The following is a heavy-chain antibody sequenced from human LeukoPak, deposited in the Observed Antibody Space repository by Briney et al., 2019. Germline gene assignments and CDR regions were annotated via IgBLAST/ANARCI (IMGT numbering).Heavy chain of an antibody. D-gene: IGHD6-19*01. V-gene: IGHV1-3*01. Sequence: ASVKFSCKASGYTFTNYAFHWVRQAPGQRLEWMGWFNSDTGDTHYSQNFQGRLIITRDTSASTAYMELSSLRPEDTAVFFCVRGGPNRSGWTLDYWGQGTLVTVSS. CDR2: FNSDTGDT. J-gene: IGHJ4*02. CDR1: GYTFTNYA. CDR3: VRGGPNRSGWTLDY.